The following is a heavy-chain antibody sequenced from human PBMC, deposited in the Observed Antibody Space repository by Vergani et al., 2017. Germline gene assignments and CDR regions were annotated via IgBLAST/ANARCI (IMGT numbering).Heavy chain of an antibody. CDR2: IYPGDSDT. V-gene: IGHV5-51*01. D-gene: IGHD3-22*01. CDR1: GYSFTSYW. J-gene: IGHJ4*02. Sequence: EVQLVQSGAEVKKPGESLKISCKGSGYSFTSYWIGWVRQMPGKGLEWMGIIYPGDSDTRYSPSFQGQVPISADKSISTAYLQWSSLKASDTAMYYFARQRSGASSGYYWYFDYWGQGTLVTVSS. CDR3: ARQRSGASSGYYWYFDY.